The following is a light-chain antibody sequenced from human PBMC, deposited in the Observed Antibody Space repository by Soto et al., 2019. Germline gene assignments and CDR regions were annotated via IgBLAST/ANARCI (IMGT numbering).Light chain of an antibody. J-gene: IGKJ5*01. CDR2: DAS. CDR3: QQRSNWPVT. V-gene: IGKV3-11*01. Sequence: EIVLTQSPATLCLSPGERTTLSCRASQSVSSYLAWYQQKPGQAPRLLIYDASNRATGIPARFSGSGSGTDFTLTIRSLEPEDFAVYYCQQRSNWPVTFGQGTRLEN. CDR1: QSVSSY.